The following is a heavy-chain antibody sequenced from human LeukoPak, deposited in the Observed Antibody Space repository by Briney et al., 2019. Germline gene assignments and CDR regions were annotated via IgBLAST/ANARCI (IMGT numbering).Heavy chain of an antibody. CDR3: ARTYYDILTGYYIGNWFDP. J-gene: IGHJ5*02. CDR2: IYYSGST. V-gene: IGHV4-59*01. CDR1: GGSISSYY. D-gene: IGHD3-9*01. Sequence: SETLSPTCTVSGGSISSYYWSWIRQPPGKGLEWIGYIYYSGSTNYNPSLKSRVTMSVDTSKNQFSLKLSSVTAADTAVYYCARTYYDILTGYYIGNWFDPWAREPWSPSPQ.